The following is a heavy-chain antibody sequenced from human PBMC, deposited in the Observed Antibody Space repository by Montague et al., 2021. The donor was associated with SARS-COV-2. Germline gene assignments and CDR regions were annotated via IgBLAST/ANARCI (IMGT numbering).Heavy chain of an antibody. J-gene: IGHJ6*03. D-gene: IGHD1-26*01. Sequence: SETLSLTCAVFNGSFSSFYWYWIRQRPGQGLGWIGEISHGGSTYYNSSLTRRVTISVDTSKTQFSLNLRSVAAADMDVCYCACGDENGSGYMDVWGKGTTVTVSS. V-gene: IGHV4-34*01. CDR2: ISHGGST. CDR3: ACGDENGSGYMDV. CDR1: NGSFSSFY.